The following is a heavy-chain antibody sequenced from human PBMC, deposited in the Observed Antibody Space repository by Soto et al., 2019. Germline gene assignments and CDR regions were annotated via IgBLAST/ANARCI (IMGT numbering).Heavy chain of an antibody. J-gene: IGHJ5*02. D-gene: IGHD3-10*01. Sequence: SETLSLTCTVSGGSISSGDYYWSWIRQPPGKGLEWIGYIFYSGSTYYNPSLKSRVTISVDTSKNQFSLKLSSVTAADTAVYYCARVGSGIYSAVAPFNWFDPWGQGTLVTVSS. CDR2: IFYSGST. V-gene: IGHV4-30-4*01. CDR1: GGSISSGDYY. CDR3: ARVGSGIYSAVAPFNWFDP.